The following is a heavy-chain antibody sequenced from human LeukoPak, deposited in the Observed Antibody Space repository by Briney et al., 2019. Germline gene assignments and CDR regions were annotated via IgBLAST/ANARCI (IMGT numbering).Heavy chain of an antibody. CDR3: ARGATSSETGYFDF. D-gene: IGHD3-22*01. J-gene: IGHJ4*03. CDR1: GGSFSRYY. CDR2: IDHRGDT. Sequence: SETLSLTCAVYGGSFSRYYWSWIRQSPGKGLEWIAEIDHRGDTNYNPSVKSRVTISVDTSKNQFSLKMRSLSAADTALYYCARGATSSETGYFDFWGQGTLVTVSS. V-gene: IGHV4-34*01.